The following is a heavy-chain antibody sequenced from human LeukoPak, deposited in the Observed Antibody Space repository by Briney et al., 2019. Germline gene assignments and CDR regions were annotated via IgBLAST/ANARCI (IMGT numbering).Heavy chain of an antibody. CDR1: GGSISSYY. Sequence: SETLSLTCTVSGGSISSYYWSWIRQPPGKGLEWIGSIYYSGSTYYNPSLKSRVTISVDTSKNQFSLKLSSVTAADTAVYYCASRLVDTYYYYGLDVWGQGTTVTVSS. CDR3: ASRLVDTYYYYGLDV. V-gene: IGHV4-59*05. D-gene: IGHD6-6*01. CDR2: IYYSGST. J-gene: IGHJ6*02.